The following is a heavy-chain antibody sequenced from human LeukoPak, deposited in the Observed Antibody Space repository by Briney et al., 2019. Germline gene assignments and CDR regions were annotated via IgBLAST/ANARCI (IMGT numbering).Heavy chain of an antibody. CDR2: VWYDGGNK. CDR1: GFTFSSYG. V-gene: IGHV3-33*01. CDR3: ARDAETSGSYADY. Sequence: PGGSLRLSCAASGFTFSSYGMPWVRQAPVKGLEWVAVVWYDGGNKYYADSVKGRFTISRDNSKNTLYLQMNSLRAEDTAVYYCARDAETSGSYADYWGQGTLVTVSS. D-gene: IGHD3-10*01. J-gene: IGHJ4*01.